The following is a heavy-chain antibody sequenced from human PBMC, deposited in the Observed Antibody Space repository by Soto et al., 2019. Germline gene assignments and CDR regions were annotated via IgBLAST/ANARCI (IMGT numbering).Heavy chain of an antibody. Sequence: QVQLQESGPGLVKPSGTLSLTCAVSGGSISSSNWWCWVRQPPGKGLEWIGEIYHTGSTNYNQSLKSQVPLSVDKSKHQFSLKLSSVTAADTAVYYCARASGQLLRIWFDPWGQGTLVTVSS. V-gene: IGHV4-4*02. CDR1: GGSISSSNW. D-gene: IGHD2-15*01. J-gene: IGHJ5*02. CDR2: IYHTGST. CDR3: ARASGQLLRIWFDP.